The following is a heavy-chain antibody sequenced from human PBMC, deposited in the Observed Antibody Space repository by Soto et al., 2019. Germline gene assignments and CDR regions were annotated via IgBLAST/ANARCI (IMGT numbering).Heavy chain of an antibody. CDR1: GGSFSGYY. Sequence: SETLSLTCAVYGGSFSGYYWSWIRQPPGKGLKWIGEINHSGSTNYNPSLKSRVTISVDTSKNQFSLKLSSVTAADTAVYYCARDPPYYDFWSGYYNYYYYGMDVWGQGTTVTVSS. J-gene: IGHJ6*02. D-gene: IGHD3-3*01. CDR2: INHSGST. CDR3: ARDPPYYDFWSGYYNYYYYGMDV. V-gene: IGHV4-34*01.